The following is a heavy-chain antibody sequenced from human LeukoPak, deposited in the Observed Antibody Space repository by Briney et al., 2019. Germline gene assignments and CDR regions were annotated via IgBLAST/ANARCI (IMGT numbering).Heavy chain of an antibody. CDR1: GGTFSSYA. CDR3: ARDRLDYYGSGSYYNGLDY. V-gene: IGHV1-69*01. D-gene: IGHD3-10*01. J-gene: IGHJ4*02. CDR2: IVPIFGTA. Sequence: SVKVSCKASGGTFSSYAISWVRQAPGQGLEWMGGIVPIFGTANYAQKFQGRVTITADESTSTAYMELSSLRSEDTAVYYCARDRLDYYGSGSYYNGLDYWGQGALVTVSS.